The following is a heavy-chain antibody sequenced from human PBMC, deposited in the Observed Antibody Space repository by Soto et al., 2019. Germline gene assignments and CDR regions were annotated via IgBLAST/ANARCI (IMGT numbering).Heavy chain of an antibody. CDR3: ASRGSSPEAPDYYYYGMDV. Sequence: PGESLKISCKGSGYSFTSYWISWVRQMPGKGLEWMGRIDPSDSYTNYSPSFQGHVTISADKSISTAYLQWSSLKASDTAMYYCASRGSSPEAPDYYYYGMDVWGQGTTVTVSS. D-gene: IGHD6-13*01. J-gene: IGHJ6*02. CDR2: IDPSDSYT. CDR1: GYSFTSYW. V-gene: IGHV5-10-1*01.